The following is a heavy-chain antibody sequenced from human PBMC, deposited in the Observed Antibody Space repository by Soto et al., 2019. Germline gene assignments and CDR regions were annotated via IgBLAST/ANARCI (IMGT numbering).Heavy chain of an antibody. V-gene: IGHV3-33*01. D-gene: IGHD4-17*01. CDR1: GFTFSSYG. J-gene: IGHJ3*02. CDR2: IWYDGSNK. Sequence: QVQLVESGGGVVQPGRSLRLSCAASGFTFSSYGMHWVRQAPGKGLEWVAVIWYDGSNKYYADSVKGRFTISRDNSKNTLYLQMNSLRAEDTAVYYCAREMTTVTHDAFDIWGQGTMVTVSS. CDR3: AREMTTVTHDAFDI.